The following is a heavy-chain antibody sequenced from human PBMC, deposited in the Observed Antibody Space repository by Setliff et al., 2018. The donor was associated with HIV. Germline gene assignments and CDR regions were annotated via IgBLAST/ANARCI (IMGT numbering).Heavy chain of an antibody. CDR3: STGPSRVSDGIADF. CDR2: IKSNSDGGTS. Sequence: PGGSLRLSWVVSGFNFKSGWMTWVRQAPGKGLEWVGRIKSNSDGGTSDYAAAVKDRFSFSRDDSKSILYLQMNSLEIEDTAVYFCSTGPSRVSDGIADFWGPGTLVTVSS. V-gene: IGHV3-15*01. CDR1: GFNFKSGW. J-gene: IGHJ4*02.